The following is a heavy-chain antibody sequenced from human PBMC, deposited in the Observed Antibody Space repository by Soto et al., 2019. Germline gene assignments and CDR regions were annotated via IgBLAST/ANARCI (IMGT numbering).Heavy chain of an antibody. V-gene: IGHV4-34*01. J-gene: IGHJ4*02. CDR2: INHSGST. Sequence: SETLSLTCAVYGGSFSGYYWSWIRQPPGKGLEWIGEINHSGSTNYNPSLKSRVTISVDTSKNQFSLKLSSVTAADTAVYYCARKYCTNGVCLDYWGQGTLVTV. D-gene: IGHD2-8*01. CDR1: GGSFSGYY. CDR3: ARKYCTNGVCLDY.